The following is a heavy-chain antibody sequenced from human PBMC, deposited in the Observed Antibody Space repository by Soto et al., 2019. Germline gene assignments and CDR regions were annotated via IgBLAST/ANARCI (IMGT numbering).Heavy chain of an antibody. J-gene: IGHJ4*02. CDR3: ARRDTSGFLRYFDN. Sequence: ASVKVSCKASGGTLSSFINYPINWVRQAPGQGLEWMGGIVPNVGTVNYAQKFQGRVTITADKSTGTAYMEVSSLRSEDTALYYCARRDTSGFLRYFDNWGQGTLVTASS. CDR1: GGTLSSFINYP. V-gene: IGHV1-69*06. D-gene: IGHD3-3*01. CDR2: IVPNVGTV.